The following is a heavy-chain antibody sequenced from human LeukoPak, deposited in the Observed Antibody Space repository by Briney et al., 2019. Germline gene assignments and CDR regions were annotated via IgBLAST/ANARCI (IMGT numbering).Heavy chain of an antibody. V-gene: IGHV4-59*08. D-gene: IGHD6-19*01. CDR1: GDSISNYY. CDR2: DYYSGTT. CDR3: ARTKSGWYYSDY. Sequence: PSETLSLTCTVCGDSISNYYWSWIRQPRGKGLELIGYDYYSGTTNYNPSLEGRVTILVDTSKNQFSLNLSTVTAADTAVYYCARTKSGWYYSDYWGQGTLVSVTA. J-gene: IGHJ4*02.